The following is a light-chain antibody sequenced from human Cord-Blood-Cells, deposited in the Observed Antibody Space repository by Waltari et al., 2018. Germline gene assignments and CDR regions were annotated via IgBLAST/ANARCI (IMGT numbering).Light chain of an antibody. V-gene: IGLV2-14*01. CDR2: EVS. CDR3: SSYTSSSTLVV. J-gene: IGLJ2*01. CDR1: SSDVGGYNS. Sequence: QSALPQPASVSGSPGQSITISCPGTSSDVGGYNSVSWYQQHPGKAPKLMIYEVSNRPSGVSNRFSGSKSGNTASLTISGLQAEDEADYYCSSYTSSSTLVVFGGGTKLTVL.